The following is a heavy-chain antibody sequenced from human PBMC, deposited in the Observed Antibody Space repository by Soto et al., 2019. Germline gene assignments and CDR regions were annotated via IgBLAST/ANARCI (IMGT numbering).Heavy chain of an antibody. CDR3: ARWSYLDY. CDR1: GFSFGSYA. J-gene: IGHJ4*02. Sequence: PGGSLRLSCAASGFSFGSYALSWVRQAPGKGLEWVSTISGSDGKTFYADSVKGRFSISRDTSQSTLYLQMNSLRADDTAIYYCARWSYLDYWGLGTRVTVSS. D-gene: IGHD3-3*01. CDR2: ISGSDGKT. V-gene: IGHV3-23*01.